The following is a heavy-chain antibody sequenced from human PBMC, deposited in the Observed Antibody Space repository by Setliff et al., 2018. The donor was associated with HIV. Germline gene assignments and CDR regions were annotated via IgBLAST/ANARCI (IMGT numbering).Heavy chain of an antibody. J-gene: IGHJ6*02. CDR3: ARDGSRTTGATGYYYGLDV. V-gene: IGHV4-38-2*02. Sequence: PSETLSLTCAVSGYSISSGFYWGWIRQPPGKGLEWIGSIYHSGNTYYNPSLKSRVTISVDTSKNQFSLRLSSVTAADTAVYYCARDGSRTTGATGYYYGLDVWGQGTTVTVSS. D-gene: IGHD1-1*01. CDR1: GYSISSGFY. CDR2: IYHSGNT.